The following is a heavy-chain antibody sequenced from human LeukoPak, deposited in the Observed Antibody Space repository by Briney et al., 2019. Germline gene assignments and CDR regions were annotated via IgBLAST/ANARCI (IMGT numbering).Heavy chain of an antibody. CDR1: GGSISSSSYY. V-gene: IGHV4-39*01. CDR3: ARSTIAARPMPFDY. J-gene: IGHJ4*02. D-gene: IGHD6-6*01. CDR2: IYYSGST. Sequence: MTSETLSLTCTVSGGSISSSSYYWGWIRQPPGKGLEWIGSIYYSGSTYYNPSLKSRVTISVDTSKNQFSLKLSSVTAADTAVYYCARSTIAARPMPFDYWGQGTLVTVSS.